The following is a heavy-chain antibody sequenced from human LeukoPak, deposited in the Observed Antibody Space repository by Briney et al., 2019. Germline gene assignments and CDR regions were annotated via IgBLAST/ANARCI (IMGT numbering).Heavy chain of an antibody. Sequence: GASLRLSCVASGFSFTSYWMSWVRQAPGKGLEFVANINQDAGTTNYVDSVKGRFTISRDNAENSLYLQMSSLRAEDTALYYCARDPGWSSFDIWGQGIMVTVSS. D-gene: IGHD2-15*01. CDR1: GFSFTSYW. CDR2: INQDAGTT. J-gene: IGHJ3*02. CDR3: ARDPGWSSFDI. V-gene: IGHV3-7*01.